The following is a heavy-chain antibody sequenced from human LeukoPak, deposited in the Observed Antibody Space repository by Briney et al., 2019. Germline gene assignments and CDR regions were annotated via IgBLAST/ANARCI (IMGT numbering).Heavy chain of an antibody. CDR3: ARDDYYYDSSGYYQRDRFDC. CDR2: IWYDGSNK. Sequence: GGSLRLSCAASGFTFSSYGMHWVRQAPGKGLEWVAVIWYDGSNKYYADSVKGRFTISRDNSKNTLYLQMNSLRAEDTAVYYCARDDYYYDSSGYYQRDRFDCWGQGTLVTVSS. J-gene: IGHJ4*02. V-gene: IGHV3-33*01. D-gene: IGHD3-22*01. CDR1: GFTFSSYG.